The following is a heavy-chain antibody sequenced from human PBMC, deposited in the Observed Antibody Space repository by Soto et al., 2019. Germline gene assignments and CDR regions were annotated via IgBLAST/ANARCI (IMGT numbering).Heavy chain of an antibody. CDR3: AKEQLAMTVVVADYFDS. CDR1: GFTFSTYG. CDR2: ISYDGGGK. Sequence: ESGGGVVHPGKSLRLSCAASGFTFSTYGIHWVRQAPGKGLEWVALISYDGGGKYYGDSVKGRFIISRDNSHNTVSLQMNSLRADDTAVYFCAKEQLAMTVVVADYFDSWGQGTLVTVSS. D-gene: IGHD3-22*01. J-gene: IGHJ4*02. V-gene: IGHV3-30*18.